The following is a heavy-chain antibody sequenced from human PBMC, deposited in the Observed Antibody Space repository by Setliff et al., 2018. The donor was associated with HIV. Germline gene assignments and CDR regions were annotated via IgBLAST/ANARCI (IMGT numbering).Heavy chain of an antibody. D-gene: IGHD1-26*01. J-gene: IGHJ3*02. CDR1: GFTFSSYS. CDR3: ARESIVGATGDAFDI. CDR2: ISSSSSYI. V-gene: IGHV3-21*01. Sequence: GGSLRLSCAASGFTFSSYSMNWVRQAPGKGLEWVSSISSSSSYIYYADSVKGRFTISRDNAKNSLYLQMNSLGAEDTAVYYCARESIVGATGDAFDIWGQGTMVTVSS.